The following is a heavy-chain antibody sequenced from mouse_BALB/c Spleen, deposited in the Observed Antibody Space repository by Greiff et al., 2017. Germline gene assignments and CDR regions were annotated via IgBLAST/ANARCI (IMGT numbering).Heavy chain of an antibody. CDR2: INPSNGRT. V-gene: IGHV1S81*02. CDR1: GYTFTSYW. J-gene: IGHJ2*01. D-gene: IGHD1-1*01. Sequence: QVQLQQPGAELVKPGASVKLSCKASGYTFTSYWMHWVKQRPGQGLEWIGEINPSNGRTNYNEKFKSKATLTVDKSSSTAYMQLSSLTSEDSAVYYCERSVVATDYWGQGTTLTVSS. CDR3: ERSVVATDY.